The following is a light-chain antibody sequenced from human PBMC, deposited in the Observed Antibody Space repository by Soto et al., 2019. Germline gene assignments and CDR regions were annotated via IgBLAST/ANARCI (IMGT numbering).Light chain of an antibody. CDR3: QQYHSWPPFT. V-gene: IGKV3-20*01. CDR2: GAS. J-gene: IGKJ2*01. Sequence: EIVLTQSPGTLSLSPGGRATLSCRASQSVRSSYLAWYQQRPGQAPRLLIFGASFRATGIPDRFSGSGSGTDFTLTISRLEPEDFAVYYCQQYHSWPPFTFGQGTKLEIK. CDR1: QSVRSSY.